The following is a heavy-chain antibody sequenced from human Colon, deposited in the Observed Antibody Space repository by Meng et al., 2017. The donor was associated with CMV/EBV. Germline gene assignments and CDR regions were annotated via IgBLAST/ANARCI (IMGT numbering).Heavy chain of an antibody. V-gene: IGHV3-21*06. Sequence: GESLKISCEASGFTSSSHTIHWVRQAPGKGLEWVSSISSSGSYIHYADSLKGRFTVSRDNVKNSVNLQMNSLRAEDTAVYYCARDPFIKAFDIWGQGTMVTVSS. J-gene: IGHJ3*02. CDR2: ISSSGSYI. CDR1: GFTSSSHT. CDR3: ARDPFIKAFDI.